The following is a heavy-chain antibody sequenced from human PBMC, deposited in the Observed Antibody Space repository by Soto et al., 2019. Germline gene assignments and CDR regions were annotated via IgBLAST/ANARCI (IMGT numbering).Heavy chain of an antibody. D-gene: IGHD2-21*02. J-gene: IGHJ6*02. Sequence: SVKVSCKVSGYTLTELSMPWVRQAPGQGLEWMGGIISIFGTTEYAQKFQGRVTIYADESTSTAYMELSSLRSDDTAVYFCATSGECGGDCSVYGMAVWGQGTTVTVSS. CDR2: IISIFGTT. CDR3: ATSGECGGDCSVYGMAV. V-gene: IGHV1-69*13. CDR1: GYTLTELS.